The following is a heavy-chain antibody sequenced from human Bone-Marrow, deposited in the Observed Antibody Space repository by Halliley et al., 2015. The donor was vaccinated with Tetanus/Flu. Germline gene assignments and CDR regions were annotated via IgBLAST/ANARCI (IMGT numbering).Heavy chain of an antibody. CDR3: ASAANAFDG. D-gene: IGHD2-15*01. Sequence: TLSLTCVVSGGSISRRGYYWSWIRQPPGKGLEWIGYIYYSGNSYCNPSLMSRATLSVDTSRNQFSLNLTSVTAADTAIYYCASAANAFDGCGQGTLFTVSS. V-gene: IGHV4-30-4*01. CDR1: GGSISRRGYY. CDR2: IYYSGNS. J-gene: IGHJ4*02.